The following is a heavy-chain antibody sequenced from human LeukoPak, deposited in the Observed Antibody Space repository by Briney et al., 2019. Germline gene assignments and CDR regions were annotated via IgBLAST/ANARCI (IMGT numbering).Heavy chain of an antibody. J-gene: IGHJ3*01. V-gene: IGHV3-23*01. D-gene: IGHD5-12*01. CDR2: ITGSDDKT. CDR3: AQDNHNKHNVVDIVATRPSV. CDR1: GFTFSGSA. Sequence: PGGSLSLSCAASGFTFSGSAMTWVRQAPGKGRQWVSTITGSDDKTYYADSVKGRFTISRDFSKNMVHLHMKSLRVEDTAVYYCAQDNHNKHNVVDIVATRPSVWGQGTMVTVSS.